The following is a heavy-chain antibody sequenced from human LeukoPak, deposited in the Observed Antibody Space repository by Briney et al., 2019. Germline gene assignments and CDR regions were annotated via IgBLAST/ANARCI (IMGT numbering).Heavy chain of an antibody. D-gene: IGHD3-22*01. CDR3: ASGSSDDSSVYYSGYYYYMDV. CDR1: GGTFISYA. CDR2: IIPIFGTA. J-gene: IGHJ6*03. Sequence: GASVKVSCKASGGTFISYAISWVRQAPGQGGEWMGGIIPIFGTANYAQKFQGRVTITTDESTSTAYMELSSLRSEDTAVYYCASGSSDDSSVYYSGYYYYMDVWGKGTTVTVSS. V-gene: IGHV1-69*05.